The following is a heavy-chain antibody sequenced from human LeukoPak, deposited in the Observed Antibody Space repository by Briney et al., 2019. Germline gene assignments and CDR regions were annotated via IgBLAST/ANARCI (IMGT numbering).Heavy chain of an antibody. D-gene: IGHD3-10*01. CDR2: IIPIFGTA. CDR1: GGTFSSYA. V-gene: IGHV1-69*13. Sequence: SVKVSCKASGGTFSSYAISWVRQAPGRGLEWMGGIIPIFGTANYAQKFQGRVTITADESTSTAYMELSSLRSEDTAVYYCARAPNYYGSGSYDYWGQGTLVTVSS. J-gene: IGHJ4*02. CDR3: ARAPNYYGSGSYDY.